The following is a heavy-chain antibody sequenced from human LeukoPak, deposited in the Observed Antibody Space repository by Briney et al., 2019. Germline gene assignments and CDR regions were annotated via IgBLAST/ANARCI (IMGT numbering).Heavy chain of an antibody. CDR1: GFTLSVYW. CDR2: ISYDGSNK. CDR3: ARDPYYYDSSGPTPFDY. Sequence: GGSLRLSCALSGFTLSVYWMSWARHAPGKGLEWVAVISYDGSNKYYADSVKGRFIISRDNSKNKLYLQMNSQRAEDTAVYYCARDPYYYDSSGPTPFDYWGQGTLVTVFS. D-gene: IGHD3-22*01. J-gene: IGHJ4*02. V-gene: IGHV3-30*03.